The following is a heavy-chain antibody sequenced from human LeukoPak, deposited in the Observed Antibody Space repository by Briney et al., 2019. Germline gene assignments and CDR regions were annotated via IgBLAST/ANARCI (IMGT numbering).Heavy chain of an antibody. CDR3: ARGPEWYSSSVFARYYYYYGMDV. J-gene: IGHJ6*02. D-gene: IGHD6-6*01. CDR2: IYYSGST. Sequence: SETLSLTCTVSGGSISSSSYYWGWIRQPPGKGLEWIGSIYYSGSTYYNPSLKSRVTISVDTSKNQFSLKLSSVTAADTAVYYCARGPEWYSSSVFARYYYYYGMDVWGQGTTVTVSS. V-gene: IGHV4-39*01. CDR1: GGSISSSSYY.